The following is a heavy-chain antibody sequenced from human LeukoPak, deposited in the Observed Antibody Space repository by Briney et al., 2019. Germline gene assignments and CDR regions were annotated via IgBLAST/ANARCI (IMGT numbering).Heavy chain of an antibody. V-gene: IGHV4-34*01. D-gene: IGHD6-19*01. J-gene: IGHJ4*02. CDR1: GGAFTGYY. CDR2: INHSGST. CDR3: ASMSYSSGWYRFDY. Sequence: SETLSLTCAVYGGAFTGYYWSWIRQPPRKGLEWSGEINHSGSTNYNPSPTRRVTISVDTSKNQISLTLSSVTAADRAVYYCASMSYSSGWYRFDYWGQGTLVTVSS.